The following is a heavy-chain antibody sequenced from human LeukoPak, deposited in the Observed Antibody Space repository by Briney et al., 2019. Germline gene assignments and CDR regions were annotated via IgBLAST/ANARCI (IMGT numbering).Heavy chain of an antibody. CDR1: GFPFRSYW. D-gene: IGHD2-15*01. CDR2: ISGSGSST. CDR3: AAHAGGSSFWQY. V-gene: IGHV3-23*01. J-gene: IGHJ4*02. Sequence: GGSLRLSCAASGFPFRSYWMSWVRQAPGKGLEWVSAISGSGSSTYYADSVKGRFTISRDKSKNTLYLQMNSLRAEDTAEYYCAAHAGGSSFWQYWGQGTLVTVSS.